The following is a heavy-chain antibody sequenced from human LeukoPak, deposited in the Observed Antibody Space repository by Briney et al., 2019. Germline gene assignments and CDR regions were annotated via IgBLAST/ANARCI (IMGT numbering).Heavy chain of an antibody. D-gene: IGHD6-13*01. Sequence: GRSLRLSCAASGFTLSSHGMHWVRQAPGKGLEWVTFISYDGSNKYYADSVKGRFTISRDNSKNTLFLQMNSLRAEDTAVYYCARQHTAATAFDYWGQGTLVTVYS. CDR3: ARQHTAATAFDY. J-gene: IGHJ4*02. V-gene: IGHV3-30*03. CDR2: ISYDGSNK. CDR1: GFTLSSHG.